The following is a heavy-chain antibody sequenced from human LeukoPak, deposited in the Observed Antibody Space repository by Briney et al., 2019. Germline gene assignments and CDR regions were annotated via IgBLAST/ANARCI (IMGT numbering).Heavy chain of an antibody. CDR3: VKDFGRIRGTPDS. CDR1: GFVFTIYT. D-gene: IGHD1-26*01. Sequence: GGSLRLSCSASGFVFTIYTMYWVRQAPGKGPEYVSTISGSGNGFSIYYADSVKGRFTVSRDDSKSILYLQMNGLRSEDTAVYYCVKDFGRIRGTPDSWGQGTLVTVSP. J-gene: IGHJ4*02. CDR2: ISGSGNGFSI. V-gene: IGHV3-64D*06.